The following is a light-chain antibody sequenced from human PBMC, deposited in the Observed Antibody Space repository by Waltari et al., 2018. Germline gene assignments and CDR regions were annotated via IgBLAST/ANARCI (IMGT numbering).Light chain of an antibody. Sequence: SYVLTQPPSVSVAPGQTATINCGGNNIGSKSVHWYQQKPGQAPVLVVYDDTNRPSGIPERFSGSNSGNTATLTISRVETGDEADYYCQVGDNRGVFGGGTKLTVL. CDR2: DDT. V-gene: IGLV3-21*02. CDR3: QVGDNRGV. CDR1: NIGSKS. J-gene: IGLJ3*02.